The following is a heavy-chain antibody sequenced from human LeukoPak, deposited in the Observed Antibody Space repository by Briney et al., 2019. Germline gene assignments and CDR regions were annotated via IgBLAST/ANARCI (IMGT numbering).Heavy chain of an antibody. D-gene: IGHD2-21*01. CDR1: GFKFSDHY. J-gene: IGHJ6*02. CDR2: SRNKASSYTT. V-gene: IGHV3-72*01. Sequence: GGSLRLSCAASGFKFSDHYIDWVRQAPGKGLEWVGRSRNKASSYTTEYAASVEGRFTISRDVSESSLYLQMNSLRTEDTAVYYCGRIAINANYGMDVWGQGTTVTVSS. CDR3: GRIAINANYGMDV.